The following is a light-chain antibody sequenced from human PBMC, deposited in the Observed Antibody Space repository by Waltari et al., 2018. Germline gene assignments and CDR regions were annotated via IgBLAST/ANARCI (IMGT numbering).Light chain of an antibody. CDR2: EVN. J-gene: IGLJ1*01. CDR1: STDIGCYNY. Sequence: QSALTQPASVSGSPGQSITISCTGTSTDIGCYNYCSWYPQYPGKDPKILIYEVNNRPSEVSNRVSGSTSGNPASLTISGLQAEDEADYYCGSYTTSSRDYVFGTGTKVTVL. CDR3: GSYTTSSRDYV. V-gene: IGLV2-14*01.